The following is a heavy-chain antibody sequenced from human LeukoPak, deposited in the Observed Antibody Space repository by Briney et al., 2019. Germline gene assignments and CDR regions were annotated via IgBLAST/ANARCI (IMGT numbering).Heavy chain of an antibody. Sequence: GGSLRLSCAASGFTVSSNHMSWVRQAPGKGLEWVSVIYSGGSTDYADSVKGRFTISRDNLKNTLYLQMNSLRAEDTAVYYCPRGSAGYNWGQGTLVTFSS. D-gene: IGHD1-1*01. CDR3: PRGSAGYN. CDR1: GFTVSSNH. V-gene: IGHV3-53*01. J-gene: IGHJ4*02. CDR2: IYSGGST.